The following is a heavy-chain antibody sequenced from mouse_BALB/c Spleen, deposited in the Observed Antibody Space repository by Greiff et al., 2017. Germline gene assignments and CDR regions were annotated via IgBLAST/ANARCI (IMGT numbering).Heavy chain of an antibody. CDR3: TRGDSFYAMDY. D-gene: IGHD3-3*01. V-gene: IGHV1-15*01. CDR1: GYTFTDYE. CDR2: IDPETGGT. Sequence: QVQLQQSGAELVRPGASVTLSCKASGYTFTDYEMHWVKQTPVHGLEWIGAIDPETGGTAYNQKFKGKATLTADKSSSTAYMELRSLTSEDSAVYYCTRGDSFYAMDYWGQGTSVTVSS. J-gene: IGHJ4*01.